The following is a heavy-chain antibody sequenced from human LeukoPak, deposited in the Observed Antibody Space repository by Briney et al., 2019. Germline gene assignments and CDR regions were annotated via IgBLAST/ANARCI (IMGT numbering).Heavy chain of an antibody. CDR1: GFTFSSYA. V-gene: IGHV3-30-3*01. J-gene: IGHJ4*02. D-gene: IGHD3-9*01. CDR3: ARDHFDHFDY. Sequence: GGSLRLSCAASGFTFSSYAMHCVRQAPGKGLEWVAVISYDGSNKYYADSVKGRFTISRDSSKNTLYLQMNSLRAEDTAVYYCARDHFDHFDYWGQGTLVTVSS. CDR2: ISYDGSNK.